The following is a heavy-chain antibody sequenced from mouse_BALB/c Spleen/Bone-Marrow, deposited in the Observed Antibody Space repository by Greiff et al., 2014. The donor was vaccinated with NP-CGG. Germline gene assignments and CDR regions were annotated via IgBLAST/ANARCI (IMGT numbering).Heavy chain of an antibody. J-gene: IGHJ2*01. D-gene: IGHD6-5*01. CDR1: GYPFTTYP. V-gene: IGHV1-47*01. CDR2: FHPYDDDT. CDR3: TRGAYGLFDY. Sequence: VQLQQSGAELVKPGASVKMSCKAFGYPFTTYPIEWMRQNHGKNLEWIGNFHPYDDDTKYNEEFKGKAKLTVDKSSSTVSLELRRLTTDDSAVYYCTRGAYGLFDYWGQGTTLTVSS.